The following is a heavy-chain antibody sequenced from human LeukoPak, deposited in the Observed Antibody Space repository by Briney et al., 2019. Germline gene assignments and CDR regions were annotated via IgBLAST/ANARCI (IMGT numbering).Heavy chain of an antibody. D-gene: IGHD5-18*01. CDR1: CGSISRGGYY. CDR3: ARSVYVDTAMESYYYYGMDV. V-gene: IGHV4-31*03. Sequence: PSQTLSLTCTVSCGSISRGGYYWSWTRQHPGEGLEWIGYIYYRGSTYYNPSLKSRVTISVDTSKDQFSLKLSSVTAADTAVYYCARSVYVDTAMESYYYYGMDVWGQGTTVTVSS. CDR2: IYYRGST. J-gene: IGHJ6*02.